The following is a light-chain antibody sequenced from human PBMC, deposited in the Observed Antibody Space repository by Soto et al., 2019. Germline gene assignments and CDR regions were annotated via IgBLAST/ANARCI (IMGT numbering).Light chain of an antibody. V-gene: IGKV3-15*01. CDR2: SAS. CDR1: QSISTK. J-gene: IGKJ2*01. CDR3: QQRDTWPLT. Sequence: EIVMTQSPATLYLSPGERATLSCRASQSISTKLAWYQQKRGQPPRLLIYSASTRATGVPARFTGRGSGSDFTLTISGLQSEDFAVYYCQQRDTWPLTVGQGTRLEI.